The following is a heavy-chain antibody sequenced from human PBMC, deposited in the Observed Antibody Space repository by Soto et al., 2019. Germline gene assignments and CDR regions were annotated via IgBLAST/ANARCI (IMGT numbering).Heavy chain of an antibody. Sequence: QMQLQESGPGLVKPSETLSLTCTVSGGSISNTNYYWGWIRQPPGKGLEWIGSIYYSGSTYFNPSLKSRVTISVDMSKNQFSLNLRSVTAADTAVYYCVRGGSNYASWGQGTLVTVSS. D-gene: IGHD4-4*01. J-gene: IGHJ5*02. V-gene: IGHV4-39*01. CDR2: IYYSGST. CDR3: VRGGSNYAS. CDR1: GGSISNTNYY.